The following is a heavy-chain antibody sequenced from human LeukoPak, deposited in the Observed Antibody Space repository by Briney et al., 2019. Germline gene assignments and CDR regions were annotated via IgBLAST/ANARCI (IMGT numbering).Heavy chain of an antibody. V-gene: IGHV3-23*01. J-gene: IGHJ5*02. D-gene: IGHD3-3*01. CDR3: AKDQGRFLEWPFPFWFDP. CDR1: GFTFSSYA. Sequence: GGSLRPSCAASGFTFSSYAMSWVRQAPGKGLEWVSAISGSGGSTYYADSVKGRFTISRDNSKNTLYLQMNSLRAEDTAVYYCAKDQGRFLEWPFPFWFDPWGQGTLVTVSS. CDR2: ISGSGGST.